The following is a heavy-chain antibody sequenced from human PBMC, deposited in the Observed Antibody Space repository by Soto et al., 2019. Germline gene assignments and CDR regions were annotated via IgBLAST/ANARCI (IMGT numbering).Heavy chain of an antibody. J-gene: IGHJ4*02. CDR3: ATEFGYSSGQNDN. Sequence: EVQLVESGGGLVKPGGSLRLSCATYGFSFNDAWLSWVRQAPGKGLEWVGRLQGKNVGGTTDHAAPVTGRFSISSDDSKNMLYLQMNNLKNEDKAVYYCATEFGYSSGQNDNWGQGTLVTVSS. D-gene: IGHD6-19*01. V-gene: IGHV3-15*07. CDR1: GFSFNDAW. CDR2: LQGKNVGGTT.